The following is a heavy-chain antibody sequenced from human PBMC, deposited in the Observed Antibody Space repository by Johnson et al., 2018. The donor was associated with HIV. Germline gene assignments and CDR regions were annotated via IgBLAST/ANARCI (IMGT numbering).Heavy chain of an antibody. CDR3: ASEGRDLVTRSGFDV. CDR1: GITVNTDY. J-gene: IGHJ3*01. D-gene: IGHD3-3*01. V-gene: IGHV3-66*02. CDR2: IFSVGNT. Sequence: VQLVESGGGLVQSGESLRLSCAASGITVNTDYMSWVRRAPGKGLEWVSVIFSVGNTYYADSVKGRFTISRDNSRNMLYLQMNSLRPVETAVCYCASEGRDLVTRSGFDVWGVGTVVTVSS.